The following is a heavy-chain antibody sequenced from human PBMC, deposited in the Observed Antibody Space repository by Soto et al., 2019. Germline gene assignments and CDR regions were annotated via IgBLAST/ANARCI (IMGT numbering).Heavy chain of an antibody. V-gene: IGHV3-23*01. Sequence: EVQLLESGGGLVQPGGSLRLSCAASGFTFSSYAMSWVRQAPGKGLEWVSGISGSGGSTHYADSVKGRLPISRDNTKNTLYLQMNSLRAEDTAVYYCAKSGGDFWSASYFYYYMDVWGKGTTVTVSS. CDR1: GFTFSSYA. CDR3: AKSGGDFWSASYFYYYMDV. J-gene: IGHJ6*03. CDR2: ISGSGGST. D-gene: IGHD3-3*01.